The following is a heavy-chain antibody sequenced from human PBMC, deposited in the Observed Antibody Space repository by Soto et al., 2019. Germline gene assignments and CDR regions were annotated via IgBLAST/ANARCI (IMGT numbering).Heavy chain of an antibody. CDR3: VTATAVGFWNGLDL. CDR2: INPHTGAA. CDR1: GYIFSAND. J-gene: IGHJ5*02. Sequence: ASVKVSCKASGYIFSANDIRWVRQAPGQGLEWLGWINPHTGAANYAQKFLGRVTMSADTSASTAYMDLARLKSDDTAVYYCVTATAVGFWNGLDLWGRGTGGTVAS. D-gene: IGHD3-3*01. V-gene: IGHV1-2*02.